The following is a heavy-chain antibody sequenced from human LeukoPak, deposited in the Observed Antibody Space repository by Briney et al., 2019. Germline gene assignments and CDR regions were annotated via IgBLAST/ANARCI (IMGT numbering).Heavy chain of an antibody. D-gene: IGHD3-10*01. CDR2: IKQDGSEK. Sequence: GGSLRLSCAASGFTFSSYWMSWVRQAPGKGLEWVANIKQDGSEKYYVGTVKGPFTISRDNAKNSLYLQMNSLNDEDTAVYYCARNYYGPEYWGQGTLVAVSS. V-gene: IGHV3-7*04. CDR3: ARNYYGPEY. J-gene: IGHJ4*02. CDR1: GFTFSSYW.